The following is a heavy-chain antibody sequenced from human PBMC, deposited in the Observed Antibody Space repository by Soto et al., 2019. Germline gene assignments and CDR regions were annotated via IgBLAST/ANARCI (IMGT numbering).Heavy chain of an antibody. CDR3: AREGTTAPQDGFYYYGMDV. D-gene: IGHD5-18*01. V-gene: IGHV1-69*01. CDR1: GGTFSSYA. CDR2: IIPIFGST. J-gene: IGHJ6*02. Sequence: QVQLVQSGAEVRKPGSSVKVSCKASGGTFSSYAITWVRQAPGQGLEWMGGIIPIFGSTNYAQKFQGRGTITADESTSTAYMELSSLRSEDTAVYYCAREGTTAPQDGFYYYGMDVWGQGTTVTVSS.